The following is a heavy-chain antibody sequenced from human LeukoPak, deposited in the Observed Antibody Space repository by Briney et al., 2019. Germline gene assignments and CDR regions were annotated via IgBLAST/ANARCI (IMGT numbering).Heavy chain of an antibody. D-gene: IGHD2-2*01. Sequence: GGSLRLSCAAYGFTFSSYSMNWVRQAPGKGLEWVSSISSSSGYIYYADSVKGRFTISRDNAKNSLYLQMNSLRAEDTAVYYCARLYCSSTSCPRSMDVWGQGTTVTVSS. CDR3: ARLYCSSTSCPRSMDV. CDR2: ISSSSGYI. V-gene: IGHV3-21*01. J-gene: IGHJ6*02. CDR1: GFTFSSYS.